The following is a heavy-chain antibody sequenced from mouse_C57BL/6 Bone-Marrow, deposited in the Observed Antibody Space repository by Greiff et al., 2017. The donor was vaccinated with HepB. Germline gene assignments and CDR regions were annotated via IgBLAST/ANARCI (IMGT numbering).Heavy chain of an antibody. V-gene: IGHV5-6*02. D-gene: IGHD2-5*01. J-gene: IGHJ1*03. Sequence: EVMLVESGGDLVKPGGSLKLSCAASGFTFSSYGMSWVRQTPDKRLEWVATISSGGSYTYYPDSVKGRFTISRDNAKNTLYLQMSSLKSEDTAMYYCARRAYYSNRYWYFDVWGTGTTVTVSS. CDR2: ISSGGSYT. CDR3: ARRAYYSNRYWYFDV. CDR1: GFTFSSYG.